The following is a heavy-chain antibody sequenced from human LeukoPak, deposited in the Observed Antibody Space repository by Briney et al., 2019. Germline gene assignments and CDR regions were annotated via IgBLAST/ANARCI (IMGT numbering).Heavy chain of an antibody. CDR2: ISYAGSNK. J-gene: IGHJ4*02. Sequence: GRSLRLSCAASGFTFSSYGMHWVRQAPGKGLEWVAVISYAGSNKYYADSVKGRFTISGDNSKNTLYLLMTSLRAEDTAVYYCARGGPDIVVVPADYWGQGTLVTVSS. V-gene: IGHV3-30*03. D-gene: IGHD2-2*01. CDR1: GFTFSSYG. CDR3: ARGGPDIVVVPADY.